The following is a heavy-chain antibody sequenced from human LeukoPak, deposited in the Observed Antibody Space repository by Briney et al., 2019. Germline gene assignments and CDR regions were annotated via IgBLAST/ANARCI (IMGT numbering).Heavy chain of an antibody. Sequence: GESLKISCRGSGYSFTSDWIGWVRQMPGKGLEWMGIIYPGDSDTRYSPSFQGQVTISADKSISTAYLQWSSLKASDTAMYYCAGYKVGATTVFNYWGQGTLVTVSS. V-gene: IGHV5-51*01. J-gene: IGHJ4*02. CDR3: AGYKVGATTVFNY. CDR2: IYPGDSDT. CDR1: GYSFTSDW. D-gene: IGHD1-26*01.